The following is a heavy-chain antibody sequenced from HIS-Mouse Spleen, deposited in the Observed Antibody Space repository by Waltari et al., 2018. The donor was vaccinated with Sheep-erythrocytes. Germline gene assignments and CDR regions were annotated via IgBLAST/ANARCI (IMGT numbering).Heavy chain of an antibody. V-gene: IGHV3-48*01. CDR3: ARGSGSYYFDY. Sequence: EVQLVESGGGLVQPGGSLRLSCAASGFTFSSYSINWVRQAPGKGLEWVSYISSRSSTIYYADSVKGRFTISRDNAKNSLYLQMNSLRAEDTAVYYCARGSGSYYFDYWGQGTLVTVSS. CDR2: ISSRSSTI. J-gene: IGHJ4*02. CDR1: GFTFSSYS. D-gene: IGHD2-15*01.